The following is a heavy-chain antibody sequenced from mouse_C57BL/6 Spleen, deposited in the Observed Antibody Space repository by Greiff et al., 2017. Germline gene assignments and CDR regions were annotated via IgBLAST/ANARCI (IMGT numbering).Heavy chain of an antibody. CDR2: ISSGSSTI. Sequence: EVKLMESGGGLVKPGGSLKLSCAASGFTFSDYGMHWVRQAPETGLEWVAYISSGSSTIYYADTVKGRFTISRDNAKNTLFLQMTSLRSEDTAMYYCARDFYYGSSYWFAYWGQGTLVTVSA. V-gene: IGHV5-17*01. D-gene: IGHD1-1*01. CDR3: ARDFYYGSSYWFAY. CDR1: GFTFSDYG. J-gene: IGHJ3*01.